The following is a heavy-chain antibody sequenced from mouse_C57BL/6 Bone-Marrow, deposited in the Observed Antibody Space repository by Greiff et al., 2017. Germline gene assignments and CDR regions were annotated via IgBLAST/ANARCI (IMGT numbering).Heavy chain of an antibody. CDR1: GYSFTGYY. J-gene: IGHJ3*01. D-gene: IGHD2-2*01. CDR3: ARGLWLRRAFAY. V-gene: IGHV1-42*01. Sequence: EVQLQQSGPELVKPGASVKISCKASGYSFTGYYMNWVKQSPEKSLEWIGEINPSTGGTTYNQKFKAKATLTVDKSSSTAYMQLKSLTSEDSAVYYCARGLWLRRAFAYWGQGTLVTVST. CDR2: INPSTGGT.